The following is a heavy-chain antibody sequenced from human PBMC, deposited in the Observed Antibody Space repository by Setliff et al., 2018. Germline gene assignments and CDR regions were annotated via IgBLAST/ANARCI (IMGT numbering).Heavy chain of an antibody. V-gene: IGHV4-39*07. CDR3: ARAPRYFDPTGSYFDF. CDR1: GASISGNSYY. CDR2: TYYSGST. Sequence: TSETLSLTCTVSGASISGNSYYWAWIRQPPGKGLEWIASTYYSGSTYYNPSLKSRVTISVDTSKSQFSLKLTSVTAADTAVYYCARAPRYFDPTGSYFDFWGQGTLVTVSS. D-gene: IGHD3-22*01. J-gene: IGHJ4*02.